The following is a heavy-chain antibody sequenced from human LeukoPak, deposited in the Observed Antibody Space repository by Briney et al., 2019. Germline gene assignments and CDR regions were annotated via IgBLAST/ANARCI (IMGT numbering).Heavy chain of an antibody. J-gene: IGHJ3*02. D-gene: IGHD3-22*01. V-gene: IGHV3-23*01. Sequence: GGSLRLSCAASGFTFSSYAMSWVRQAPGKGLEWVSAISGSGANSYYADSVKGRFTISRDNSKNTLYLQMNSLRDEDTAVYYCAKALELAYYYDSTSPGAFDIWGQGTMVTVSS. CDR2: ISGSGANS. CDR3: AKALELAYYYDSTSPGAFDI. CDR1: GFTFSSYA.